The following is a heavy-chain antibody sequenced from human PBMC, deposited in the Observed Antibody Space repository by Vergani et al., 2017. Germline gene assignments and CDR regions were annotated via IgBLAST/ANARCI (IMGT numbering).Heavy chain of an antibody. D-gene: IGHD6-19*01. CDR1: GYTFTSYG. CDR2: ISAYNGNT. Sequence: QVQLVQSGAEVKKPGASVKVSCKASGYTFTSYGISWVRQAPGQGLEWMGWISAYNGNTNYAQKLQGRVPMTPDTSTSTAYMELRSLRSDDTAVYYCARDLAVAGTEVVDYYYYYYMDVWGKGTTVTVSS. J-gene: IGHJ6*03. V-gene: IGHV1-18*01. CDR3: ARDLAVAGTEVVDYYYYYYMDV.